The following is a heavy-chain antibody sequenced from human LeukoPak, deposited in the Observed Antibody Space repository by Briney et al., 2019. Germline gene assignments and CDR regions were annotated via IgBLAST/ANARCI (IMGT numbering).Heavy chain of an antibody. CDR2: ISGSGGST. CDR1: GFTFSSYA. Sequence: GGSLRLACAASGFTFSSYAMSWARQAPGKRLEWVSAISGSGGSTYYADSVKGRFTISRENSTNTLYLQMNSLRAEDTAVYYCAKDLFSSGWYYFDYWGQGTLVTVSS. V-gene: IGHV3-23*01. CDR3: AKDLFSSGWYYFDY. D-gene: IGHD6-19*01. J-gene: IGHJ4*02.